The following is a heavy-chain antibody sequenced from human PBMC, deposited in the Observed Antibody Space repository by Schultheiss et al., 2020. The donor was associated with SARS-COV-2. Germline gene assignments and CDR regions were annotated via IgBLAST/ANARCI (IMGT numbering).Heavy chain of an antibody. Sequence: SETLSLTCTVSGYSISSGYYWGWIRQPPGKGLEWIGYIYYSGSTNYNPSLKSRVTISVDTSKNQFSLKLSSVTAADTAVYYCARFSNGDYGDSNAFDYWGQGTLVTVSS. D-gene: IGHD4-17*01. CDR1: GYSISSGYY. CDR2: IYYSGST. CDR3: ARFSNGDYGDSNAFDY. J-gene: IGHJ4*02. V-gene: IGHV4-38-2*02.